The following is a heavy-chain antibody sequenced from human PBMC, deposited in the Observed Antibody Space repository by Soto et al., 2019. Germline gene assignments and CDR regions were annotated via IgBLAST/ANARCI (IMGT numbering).Heavy chain of an antibody. Sequence: GGSLRLSCAASGFTFSSYAMHWVRQAPGKGLEWVAVISYDGSNKYYADSVKGRFTISRDNSKNTLYLQMNSLRAEDTAVYYCARDNSPHYGDYYYYGMDVWGQGTTVTVSS. J-gene: IGHJ6*02. D-gene: IGHD4-17*01. CDR2: ISYDGSNK. V-gene: IGHV3-30*04. CDR1: GFTFSSYA. CDR3: ARDNSPHYGDYYYYGMDV.